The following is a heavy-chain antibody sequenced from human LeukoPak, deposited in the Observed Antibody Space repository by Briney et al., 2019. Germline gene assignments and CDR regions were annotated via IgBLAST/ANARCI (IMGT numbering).Heavy chain of an antibody. CDR1: GGSFSSYY. Sequence: SETLSLTCAVYGGSFSSYYWSWIRQPPGKGLEWIGEINHSGSTNYNPSLKSRVTISVDTSKNQFSLKLSSVTAADTAVYYCARGAVAFLLWGQGTLVTVSS. J-gene: IGHJ4*02. CDR2: INHSGST. D-gene: IGHD6-19*01. V-gene: IGHV4-34*01. CDR3: ARGAVAFLL.